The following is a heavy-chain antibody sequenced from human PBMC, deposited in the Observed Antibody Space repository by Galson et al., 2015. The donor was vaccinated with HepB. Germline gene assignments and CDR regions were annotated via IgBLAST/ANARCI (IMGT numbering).Heavy chain of an antibody. D-gene: IGHD4-17*01. V-gene: IGHV3-30*18. CDR2: ISYDGSNK. CDR1: GFTFSSYG. J-gene: IGHJ4*02. Sequence: SLRLSCAASGFTFSSYGMHWVRQAPGKGLEWVAVISYDGSNKYYADSVKGRFTISRDNSKNTLYLQMNSLRAEDTAVYYCAKAGYGDYSNIDYWGQGTLVTVSS. CDR3: AKAGYGDYSNIDY.